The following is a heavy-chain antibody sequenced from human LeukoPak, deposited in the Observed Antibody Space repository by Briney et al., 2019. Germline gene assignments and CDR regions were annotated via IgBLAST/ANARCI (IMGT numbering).Heavy chain of an antibody. D-gene: IGHD4-23*01. J-gene: IGHJ4*02. V-gene: IGHV1-2*06. CDR3: ACWGGGNQGH. CDR1: GYTFTAYY. Sequence: ASVKVSCKASGYTFTAYYMHWVRQAPGQGLEWMGRINPNSGDTIYAQNFQGRVTVTRDTPISTAYMELSRLRSDATAVYYCACWGGGNQGHWGQGTLVTVSS. CDR2: INPNSGDT.